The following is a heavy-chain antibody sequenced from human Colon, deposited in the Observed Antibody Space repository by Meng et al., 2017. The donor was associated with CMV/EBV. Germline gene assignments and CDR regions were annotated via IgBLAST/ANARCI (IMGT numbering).Heavy chain of an antibody. CDR2: TYYRSTWYN. V-gene: IGHV6-1*01. J-gene: IGHJ4*02. Sequence: LQHSVSVRVKPSHTLLRPLAMFGVSVPAKTATWNWIRQSPSGGLEWLGRTYYRSTWYNDYAESVRSRISINPDTSKNHFSLQLNSVTPEDTAMYYCVRLRGNSWLDYWGQGTLVTVSS. CDR1: GVSVPAKTAT. D-gene: IGHD6-13*01. CDR3: VRLRGNSWLDY.